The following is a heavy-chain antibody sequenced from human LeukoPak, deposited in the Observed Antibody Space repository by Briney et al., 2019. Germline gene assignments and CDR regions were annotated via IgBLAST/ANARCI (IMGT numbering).Heavy chain of an antibody. D-gene: IGHD5-18*01. V-gene: IGHV4-61*02. J-gene: IGHJ6*03. CDR1: GGSISSGSYY. Sequence: TASETLSLTCTVSGGSISSGSYYWSWIRQPAGKGLEWIGRIYTSGSTNYNPSLKSRVTISVDTSKNQFSLKLSSVTAADTAVYYCARAKDYSYGSYYMDVWGKGTTVTISS. CDR3: ARAKDYSYGSYYMDV. CDR2: IYTSGST.